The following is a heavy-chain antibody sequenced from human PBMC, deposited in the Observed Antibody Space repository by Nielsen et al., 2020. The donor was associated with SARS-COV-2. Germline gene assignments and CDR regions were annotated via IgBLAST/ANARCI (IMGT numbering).Heavy chain of an antibody. V-gene: IGHV3-74*01. Sequence: GGSLRLSCAASGFCLSNYWMYWVRQSPEKGLMWVAHIDYEGSLTSYADSVKGRFTISRDNAKNIVYLQMNSLRVEDTAVYYCARRNILDYWGQGTLVTVSS. CDR1: GFCLSNYW. CDR3: ARRNILDY. CDR2: IDYEGSLT. D-gene: IGHD3-9*01. J-gene: IGHJ4*02.